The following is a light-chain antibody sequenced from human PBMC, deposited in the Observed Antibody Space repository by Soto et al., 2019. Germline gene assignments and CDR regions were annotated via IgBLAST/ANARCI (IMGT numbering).Light chain of an antibody. CDR3: CSYTASNTRQIV. Sequence: QSVLTQPASVSGSPGQSITISCTGTSSDVGGYNYVSWYQQQPGKAPKFMIYDVTNRPSGVSNRFSGSQSGDTASLTISGLRAEDEADYYCCSYTASNTRQIVFGTGTKLTVL. CDR1: SSDVGGYNY. J-gene: IGLJ1*01. CDR2: DVT. V-gene: IGLV2-14*01.